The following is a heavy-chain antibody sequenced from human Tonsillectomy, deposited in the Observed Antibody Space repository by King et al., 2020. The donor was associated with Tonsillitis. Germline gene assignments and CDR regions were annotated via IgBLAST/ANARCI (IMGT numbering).Heavy chain of an antibody. Sequence: VQLVESGAEVKKPGESLRISCKDSGYSFTRYWISWVRQMPGKGLEWMGRIDPRDSYTNYSPSFQGHVTISTDKSISTAYLQWSSLKASDTAMYYCARGVNTAMAGYSWGQGTLVTVSS. J-gene: IGHJ4*02. CDR2: IDPRDSYT. V-gene: IGHV5-10-1*03. D-gene: IGHD5-18*01. CDR1: GYSFTRYW. CDR3: ARGVNTAMAGYS.